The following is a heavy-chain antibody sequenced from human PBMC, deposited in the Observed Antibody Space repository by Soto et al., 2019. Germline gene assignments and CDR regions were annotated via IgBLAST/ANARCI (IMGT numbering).Heavy chain of an antibody. D-gene: IGHD6-19*01. V-gene: IGHV1-69*08. CDR3: GRDLSAVAGTQDFDI. Sequence: QVQLVQYGAAVEKPGSSVKISCKSSGDSFSSYTLSWMRQAPGHGLEWMGRIVPLLGTTNYAQKFQGSVTFIADKSTSTLLMEVRGLRSEDTALYYCGRDLSAVAGTQDFDIWGQWTVVIASS. J-gene: IGHJ3*02. CDR1: GDSFSSYT. CDR2: IVPLLGTT.